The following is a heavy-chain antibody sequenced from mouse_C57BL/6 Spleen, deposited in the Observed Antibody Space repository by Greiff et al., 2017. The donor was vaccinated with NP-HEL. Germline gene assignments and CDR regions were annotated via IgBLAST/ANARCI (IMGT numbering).Heavy chain of an antibody. D-gene: IGHD2-4*01. CDR3: ARDDYDREYYFDY. V-gene: IGHV5-4*01. Sequence: EVNVVESGGGLVKPGGSLKLSCAASGFTFSSYAMSWVRQTPEKRLEWVATISAGGSYTYYPDNVKGRFTISRDNAKNNLYLQMSHLKSEDTAMYYCARDDYDREYYFDYWGQGTTLTVSS. J-gene: IGHJ2*01. CDR1: GFTFSSYA. CDR2: ISAGGSYT.